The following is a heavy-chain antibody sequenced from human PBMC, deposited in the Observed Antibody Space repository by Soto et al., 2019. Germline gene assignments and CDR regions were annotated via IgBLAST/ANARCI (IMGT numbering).Heavy chain of an antibody. J-gene: IGHJ6*02. D-gene: IGHD1-26*01. Sequence: QVQLVESGGGVVQPGRSLRLSCAASGFTFSSYAMHWVRQAPGKGLEWVAVISYDGSNKYYADSVKGRFTISRDNSKNTLYLQMNSLRAEDTAVYYCARRQTWVSLDVWGQGTTVTVSS. CDR1: GFTFSSYA. CDR3: ARRQTWVSLDV. V-gene: IGHV3-30-3*01. CDR2: ISYDGSNK.